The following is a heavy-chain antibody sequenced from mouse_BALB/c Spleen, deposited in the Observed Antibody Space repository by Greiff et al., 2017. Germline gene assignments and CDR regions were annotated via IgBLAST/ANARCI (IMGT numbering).Heavy chain of an antibody. CDR2: INPSTGYT. V-gene: IGHV1-7*01. CDR1: GYTFTSYW. CDR3: ASRTGTWMDY. Sequence: QVQLKQSGAELAKPGASVKMSCKASGYTFTSYWMHWVKQRPGQGLEWIGYINPSTGYTEYNQKFKDKATLTADKSSSTAYMQLSSLTSEDSAVYYCASRTGTWMDYWGQGTSVTVSS. J-gene: IGHJ4*01. D-gene: IGHD4-1*01.